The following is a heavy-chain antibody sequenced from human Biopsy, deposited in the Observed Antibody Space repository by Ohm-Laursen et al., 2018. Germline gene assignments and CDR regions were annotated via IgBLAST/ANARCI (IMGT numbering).Heavy chain of an antibody. CDR1: VFSFSDNY. D-gene: IGHD2-8*01. J-gene: IGHJ4*02. CDR3: AKCMTGGSNYYFHH. Sequence: SLRLSCTASVFSFSDNYMYWVRQAPGQGLEWVAAICYDGSNKNYADSVKGRFTIFRDNSKNTLYLQMNSLRAEDTAVYYCAKCMTGGSNYYFHHCGQGTLVTVSS. V-gene: IGHV3-33*06. CDR2: ICYDGSNK.